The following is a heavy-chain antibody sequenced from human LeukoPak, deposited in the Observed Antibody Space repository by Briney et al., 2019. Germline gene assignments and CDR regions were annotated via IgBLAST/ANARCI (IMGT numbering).Heavy chain of an antibody. CDR2: INSDGSST. CDR3: ARDKVVPAAIGHY. V-gene: IGHV3-74*01. J-gene: IGHJ4*02. D-gene: IGHD2-2*01. CDR1: GFTFSSYW. Sequence: PGGSLRLSCAASGFTFSSYWMHWVRQAPGKGLVWVSRINSDGSSTSYADSVKGRFTISRDNAKNTLYLQMNSLGAEDTAVYYCARDKVVPAAIGHYWGQGTLVTVSS.